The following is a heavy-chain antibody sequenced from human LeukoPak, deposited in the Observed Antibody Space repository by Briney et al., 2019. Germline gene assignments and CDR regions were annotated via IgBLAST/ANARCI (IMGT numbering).Heavy chain of an antibody. Sequence: SETLSLTCSVSGGSISSYYWSWIRQPAGKGLEWIGRIYSSGTITYNPSLKSRVTISVDTSKNQFSLKLSSVTAADTAVYYCARVYGGSGSYYGYYYYMDVWGKGTTVTISS. J-gene: IGHJ6*03. V-gene: IGHV4-4*07. D-gene: IGHD3-10*01. CDR3: ARVYGGSGSYYGYYYYMDV. CDR1: GGSISSYY. CDR2: IYSSGTI.